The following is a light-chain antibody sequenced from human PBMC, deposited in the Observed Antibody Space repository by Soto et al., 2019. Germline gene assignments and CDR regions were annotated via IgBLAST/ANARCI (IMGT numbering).Light chain of an antibody. CDR3: QQYNNWPSWT. Sequence: IGLTQSPSTLSLSPGERAILSCRASQSVSTFLAWFQQKPGQPPRLLIYAASSRATGIPDRFSGSGSGTEFTLTISSLQSEDFAVYYCQQYNNWPSWTFGQGTKVDNK. CDR1: QSVSTF. V-gene: IGKV3D-15*01. J-gene: IGKJ1*01. CDR2: AAS.